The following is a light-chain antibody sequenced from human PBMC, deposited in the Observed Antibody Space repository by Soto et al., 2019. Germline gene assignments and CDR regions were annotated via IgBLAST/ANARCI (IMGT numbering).Light chain of an antibody. J-gene: IGKJ5*01. CDR3: QQYDNWPPIT. Sequence: EIVMTQSPATLSVSPGESATFSCRASQSVNSKLAWYQQKPGQAPRLLIYGASTRATGIPARFSGSGSGTEFTLTISSLQSEDFAVYYCQQYDNWPPITFGQGTRLEI. CDR1: QSVNSK. V-gene: IGKV3-15*01. CDR2: GAS.